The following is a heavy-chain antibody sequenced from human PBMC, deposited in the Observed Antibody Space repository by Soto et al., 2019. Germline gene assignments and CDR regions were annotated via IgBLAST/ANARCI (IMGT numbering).Heavy chain of an antibody. J-gene: IGHJ4*02. D-gene: IGHD2-15*01. CDR1: GFTVSSNY. V-gene: IGHV3-53*01. CDR2: IYSGGST. Sequence: EVQLVESGGGLIQPGGSLRLSCAASGFTVSSNYMSWVRQAPGKGLEWVSVIYSGGSTYYADSVKGRFTISGDNSKNTLYLQMNSLRAEDTAVYYCAREAGQYCSGGSCYGGFDYWGQGTLVTVSS. CDR3: AREAGQYCSGGSCYGGFDY.